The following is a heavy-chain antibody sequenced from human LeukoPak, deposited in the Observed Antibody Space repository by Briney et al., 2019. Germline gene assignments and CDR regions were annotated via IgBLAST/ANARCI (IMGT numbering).Heavy chain of an antibody. V-gene: IGHV3-15*01. CDR2: IKSKTDGGTT. D-gene: IGHD1-26*01. CDR3: TTAGWELYYFDY. CDR1: GFTFCNAW. J-gene: IGHJ4*02. Sequence: GGSLRLSCAGSGFTFCNAWLSWVRQAPGKGLEWVGRIKSKTDGGTTDYAAPVKGRFTISRDDSKNTLYLQMNSMKTEDTAVYYRTTAGWELYYFDYWGQGTLVTVSS.